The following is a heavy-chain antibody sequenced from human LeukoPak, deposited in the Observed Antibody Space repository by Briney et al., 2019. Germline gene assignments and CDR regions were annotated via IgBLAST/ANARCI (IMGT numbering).Heavy chain of an antibody. J-gene: IGHJ4*02. CDR2: INPNSGGT. D-gene: IGHD2-15*01. CDR3: AREISGEVDY. V-gene: IGHV1-2*02. Sequence: ASVKVSCKASGYSFTNHAMNWLRQAPGQGLEWMGWINPNSGGTNYAQKFQGRVTMTRDTSISTAYMELSRLRSDDTAVYYCAREISGEVDYWGQGTLVTVSS. CDR1: GYSFTNHA.